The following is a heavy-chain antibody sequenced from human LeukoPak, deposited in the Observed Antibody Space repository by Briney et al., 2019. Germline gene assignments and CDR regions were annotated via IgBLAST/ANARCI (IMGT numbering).Heavy chain of an antibody. V-gene: IGHV4-4*07. CDR1: GGSISSYY. D-gene: IGHD2-2*01. CDR3: ARDFPLDCSSTSCYRGWFDP. CDR2: IYTSGST. J-gene: IGHJ5*02. Sequence: PSETLSLTCTVSGGSISSYYWSCIRQPAGKGLEWIGRIYTSGSTNYNPSLKSRVTMSVDTSKNQFSLKLSSVTAADTAVYYCARDFPLDCSSTSCYRGWFDPWGQGTLVTVSS.